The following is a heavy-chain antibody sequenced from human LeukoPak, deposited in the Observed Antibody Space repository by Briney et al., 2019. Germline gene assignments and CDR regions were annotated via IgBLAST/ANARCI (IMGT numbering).Heavy chain of an antibody. CDR3: ARASGDHRLDY. CDR2: IPNSGST. Sequence: SETLSLTCTVSGGSVSSTVYYWSWIRQPPGKRLEWIGYIPNSGSTNYKSSLKSRVTISADTSKNQFSLKLSSVTAADTAVYYCARASGDHRLDYWGQGTLVTVSS. D-gene: IGHD3-10*01. CDR1: GGSVSSTVYY. J-gene: IGHJ4*02. V-gene: IGHV4-61*08.